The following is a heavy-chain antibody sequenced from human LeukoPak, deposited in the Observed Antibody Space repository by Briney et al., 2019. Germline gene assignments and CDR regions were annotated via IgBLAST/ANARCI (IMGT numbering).Heavy chain of an antibody. CDR2: IYYSGST. J-gene: IGHJ3*02. V-gene: IGHV4-31*03. Sequence: SETLSLTCTVSGGSISNGGYYWSWIRQHPGKGLEWIGYIYYSGSTYYNPSLKSRATISVATSKNQFSLKLSSVTAADTAVYYCARDRPYYYDSSGYHDAFDIWGQGTMVTVSS. CDR1: GGSISNGGYY. D-gene: IGHD3-22*01. CDR3: ARDRPYYYDSSGYHDAFDI.